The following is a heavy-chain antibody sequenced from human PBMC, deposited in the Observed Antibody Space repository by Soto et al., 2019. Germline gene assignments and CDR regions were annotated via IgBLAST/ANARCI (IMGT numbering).Heavy chain of an antibody. V-gene: IGHV4-30-2*01. CDR3: AREGVAPYYYYGMDV. J-gene: IGHJ6*02. Sequence: SETLSLTCAVSGGSISSGGYSWSWIRQPPGKGLEWIGYIYHSGSTYYNPSLKSRVTISVDRSKNQFSLKLSSVTAADTAVYYCAREGVAPYYYYGMDVWGQGTPVTVSS. CDR2: IYHSGST. CDR1: GGSISSGGYS. D-gene: IGHD5-12*01.